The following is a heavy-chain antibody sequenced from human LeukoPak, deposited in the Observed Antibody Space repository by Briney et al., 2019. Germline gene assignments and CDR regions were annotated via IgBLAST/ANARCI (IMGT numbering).Heavy chain of an antibody. CDR3: ARGWVLDY. CDR1: GGSFSGYY. Sequence: SETLSLTCAVYGGSFSGYYWSWIRQPPGKGPEWIGEINHSGSTNYNPSLKSRVTISVDTSKNQFSLKLSSVTAADTAVYYCARGWVLDYWGQGTLVTVSS. D-gene: IGHD1-26*01. V-gene: IGHV4-34*01. CDR2: INHSGST. J-gene: IGHJ4*02.